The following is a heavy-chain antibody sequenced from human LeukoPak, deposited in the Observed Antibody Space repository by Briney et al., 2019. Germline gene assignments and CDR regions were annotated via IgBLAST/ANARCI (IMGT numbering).Heavy chain of an antibody. CDR2: IGLSDDYI. CDR1: GFSFSVYS. J-gene: IGHJ4*02. D-gene: IGHD3-22*01. Sequence: GGSLRLSCAASGFSFSVYSMNWVRQAPGKGLEWVSSIGLSDDYIYYADSVKGRFTISRDNAKNSLYLQMYRLRAEDTSVYYCVRVYNFDNTGRQHFFDSWGQGTLVTVSS. V-gene: IGHV3-21*01. CDR3: VRVYNFDNTGRQHFFDS.